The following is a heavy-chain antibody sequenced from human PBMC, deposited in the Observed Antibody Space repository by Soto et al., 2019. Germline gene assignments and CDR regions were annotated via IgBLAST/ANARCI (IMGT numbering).Heavy chain of an antibody. CDR3: ERLSVGVVPAMDV. CDR1: GYSFTSYW. D-gene: IGHD2-2*01. Sequence: ESLKISCKGSGYSFTSYWISWVRQMPGKGLEWMGRIDPSDSYTNYSPSFQGHVTISAAKSISPAYLQWSSLKPSDTAMYYCERLSVGVVPAMDVWGQGTTVTVSS. CDR2: IDPSDSYT. J-gene: IGHJ6*02. V-gene: IGHV5-10-1*01.